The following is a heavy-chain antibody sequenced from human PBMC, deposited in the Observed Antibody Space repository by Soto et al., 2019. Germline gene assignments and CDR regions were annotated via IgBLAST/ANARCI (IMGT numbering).Heavy chain of an antibody. CDR2: INPNSGGT. V-gene: IGHV1-2*04. D-gene: IGHD3-22*01. CDR1: GYTFTGYY. CDR3: ARGGPYDSSGYYCTY. J-gene: IGHJ4*02. Sequence: ASVKVSCKSSGYTFTGYYMHCVRQAPGQGLEWMGWINPNSGGTNYAQKFQGWVTMTRDTSISTAYMELSRLRSDDTAVYYCARGGPYDSSGYYCTYWGQGTLVTVSS.